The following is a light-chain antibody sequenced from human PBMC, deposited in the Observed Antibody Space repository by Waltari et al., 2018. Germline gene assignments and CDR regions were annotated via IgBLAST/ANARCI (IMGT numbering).Light chain of an antibody. CDR3: QSYDPSLSVV. J-gene: IGLJ2*01. Sequence: QSVLTQPPSVSGAPGQRVSISCTGSGSNTGAGYDVHWYQQLPGKAPKLLIYGVNTRPLGVPDRFSGSLSGTSAYLAIAGLQADDEADYYCQSYDPSLSVVFGGGTRLTVL. CDR1: GSNTGAGYD. CDR2: GVN. V-gene: IGLV1-40*01.